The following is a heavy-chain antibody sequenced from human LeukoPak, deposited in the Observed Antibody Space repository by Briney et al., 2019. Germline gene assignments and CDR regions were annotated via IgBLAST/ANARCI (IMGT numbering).Heavy chain of an antibody. J-gene: IGHJ5*02. CDR2: IYYSGST. D-gene: IGHD6-6*01. CDR1: GGSISSGGYY. Sequence: SQTLSLTCTVSGGSISSGGYYWSWIRQPPGKGLEWLGYIYYSGSTYYNPSLTIRVTISVDTSTNQFSLKLRFVTAADTPVYYCARERYSSSRGWFDPWGQGTLVTVSS. V-gene: IGHV4-31*03. CDR3: ARERYSSSRGWFDP.